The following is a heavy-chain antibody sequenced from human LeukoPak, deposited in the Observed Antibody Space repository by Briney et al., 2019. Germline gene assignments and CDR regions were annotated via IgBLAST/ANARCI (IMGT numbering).Heavy chain of an antibody. CDR3: ARSGAHCSGGSCYTLDY. Sequence: GASVKVSCKASGYTFTSYYMHWVRQAPGQGLEWMGIINPSGGSTSYAQKFQGRVTMTRDTSTSTVYMELSSLRSEDTAVYYCARSGAHCSGGSCYTLDYWGQGTLVTVSS. V-gene: IGHV1-46*01. CDR1: GYTFTSYY. J-gene: IGHJ4*02. CDR2: INPSGGST. D-gene: IGHD2-15*01.